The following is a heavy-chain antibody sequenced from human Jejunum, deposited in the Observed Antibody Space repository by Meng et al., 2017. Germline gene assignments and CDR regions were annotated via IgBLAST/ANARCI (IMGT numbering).Heavy chain of an antibody. CDR3: ARDRAGSAWEGLDY. CDR2: ISYNGNNE. Sequence: QVQLVESGGAVVQPGRSLRRAGAASGFTFSNYAIHWVRQAPGEGLEWVAVISYNGNNEHYADSVKGRFTISRDNSMNMLYLQMNSLRAEDTAVYYCARDRAGSAWEGLDYWGQGTLVTVSS. CDR1: GFTFSNYA. V-gene: IGHV3-30-3*01. J-gene: IGHJ4*02. D-gene: IGHD6-19*01.